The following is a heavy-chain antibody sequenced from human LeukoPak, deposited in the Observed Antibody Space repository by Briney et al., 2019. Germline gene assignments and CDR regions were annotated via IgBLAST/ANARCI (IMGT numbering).Heavy chain of an antibody. J-gene: IGHJ4*02. Sequence: PSETLSLTCAVYGGSFSGYYWSWIRQPPGKGLEWIGEINHSGSTNYNPSLKSRVTISVDKSKNQFSLKLSSVTAADTAVYYCARGALVEYYFDYWGQGTLVTVSS. D-gene: IGHD1-26*01. CDR1: GGSFSGYY. CDR3: ARGALVEYYFDY. V-gene: IGHV4-34*01. CDR2: INHSGST.